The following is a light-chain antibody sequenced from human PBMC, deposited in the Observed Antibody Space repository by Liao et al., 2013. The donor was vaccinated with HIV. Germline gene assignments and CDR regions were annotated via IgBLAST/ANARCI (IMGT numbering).Light chain of an antibody. Sequence: SYELTQPPSVSVAPGKTARFTCGGNNIGRKSVHWYQQKPGQAPVVVIYYDSDRPSGIPERFSVSNSGNTATLTISRVEAGDEADYYCQAWDSSSYVFGTGTKVTVL. CDR3: QAWDSSSYV. V-gene: IGLV3-21*01. CDR2: YDS. J-gene: IGLJ1*01. CDR1: NIGRKS.